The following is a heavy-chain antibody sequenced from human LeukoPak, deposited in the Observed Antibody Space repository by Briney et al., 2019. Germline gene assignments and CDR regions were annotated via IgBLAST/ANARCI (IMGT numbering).Heavy chain of an antibody. CDR1: GYTFTSYY. J-gene: IGHJ4*02. V-gene: IGHV1-46*01. Sequence: ASVKVSCKASGYTFTSYYMHWVRQAPGQGLEWMGIINPSGGSKSYAQKFQGRVTMTRDTSTSTVYMELSSLRSEDTAVYYCARGIGGSYYVGYYFDYWGQETLVTVSS. CDR2: INPSGGSK. D-gene: IGHD1-26*01. CDR3: ARGIGGSYYVGYYFDY.